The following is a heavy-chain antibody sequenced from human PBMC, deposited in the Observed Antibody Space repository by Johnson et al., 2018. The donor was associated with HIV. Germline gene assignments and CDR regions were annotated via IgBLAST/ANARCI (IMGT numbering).Heavy chain of an antibody. D-gene: IGHD3-16*02. J-gene: IGHJ3*02. CDR1: GFTFSDYY. CDR3: ASVDRSWAFDI. CDR2: ISSSGSTI. V-gene: IGHV3-11*04. Sequence: QVQLVESGGGLVKPGGSLRLSCAASGFTFSDYYMSWIRQAPGKGLEWVSYISSSGSTIYYPDSVKGRFTISRDSAKNSLYMQMNSLRAEDTAVYYCASVDRSWAFDIWGQGTMVTVSS.